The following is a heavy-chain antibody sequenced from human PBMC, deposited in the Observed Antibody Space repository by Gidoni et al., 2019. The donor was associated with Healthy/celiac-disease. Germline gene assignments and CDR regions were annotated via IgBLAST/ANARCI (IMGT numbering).Heavy chain of an antibody. J-gene: IGHJ4*02. D-gene: IGHD3-22*01. CDR1: SYG. V-gene: IGHV3-30*18. CDR2: ISYDGSNK. CDR3: AKDWYYYDSSGYYYVLDY. Sequence: SYGMHWVRQAPGKGLEWVAVISYDGSNKYYADSVKGRFTISRDNSKNTLYLQMNSLRAEDTAVYYCAKDWYYYDSSGYYYVLDYWGQGTLVTVSS.